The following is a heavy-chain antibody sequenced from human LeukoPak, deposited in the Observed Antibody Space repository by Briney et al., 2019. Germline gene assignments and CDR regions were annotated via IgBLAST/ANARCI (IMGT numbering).Heavy chain of an antibody. D-gene: IGHD2-15*01. CDR1: GGSFSDYY. V-gene: IGHV4-34*01. J-gene: IGHJ4*02. CDR3: VRGLYCSGGRCRFDY. CDR2: INHSGST. Sequence: SETLSLTCAVYGGSFSDYYWSWIRQPPGKGLEWIGEINHSGSTNYNPSLKSRVTISVDTSKNQFSLKLSSVTAADTAVYYCVRGLYCSGGRCRFDYWGQGTLVTVSS.